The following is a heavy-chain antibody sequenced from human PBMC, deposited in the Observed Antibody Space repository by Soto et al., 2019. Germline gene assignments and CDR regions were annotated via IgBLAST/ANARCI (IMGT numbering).Heavy chain of an antibody. CDR2: ISSSRTTI. V-gene: IGHV3-48*03. J-gene: IGHJ5*02. CDR3: AREDYSSGWYHRFDP. CDR1: GSSFSSYE. D-gene: IGHD6-19*01. Sequence: PGGSLRLSGAASGSSFSSYEMNWVRQAPGKGLEWVSYISSSRTTIHYADSVKGRFTISRDNAKNSLYLQMNSLRAEDTAVYYCAREDYSSGWYHRFDPWGPGTLVTVSS.